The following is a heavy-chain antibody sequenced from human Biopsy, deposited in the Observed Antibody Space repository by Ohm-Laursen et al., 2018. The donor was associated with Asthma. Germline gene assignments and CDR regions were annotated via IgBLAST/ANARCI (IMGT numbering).Heavy chain of an antibody. CDR2: ISFDGKNK. Sequence: SLRLSCTASGFTFSHYGMHWVRQAPGKGLEWIAVISFDGKNKYYGDSVQGRLTVSRDNSNNTLFLQMNRLRGEDSALYFCARDQRYKVQGPFFYGMDVWGQGTTVTVSS. V-gene: IGHV3-30*19. J-gene: IGHJ6*02. D-gene: IGHD1-14*01. CDR1: GFTFSHYG. CDR3: ARDQRYKVQGPFFYGMDV.